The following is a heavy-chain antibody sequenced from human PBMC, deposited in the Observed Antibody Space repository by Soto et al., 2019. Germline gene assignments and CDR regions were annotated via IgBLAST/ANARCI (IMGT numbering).Heavy chain of an antibody. D-gene: IGHD3-3*01. CDR2: IYYSGST. CDR1: GGSISSGGYY. V-gene: IGHV4-31*03. Sequence: SETLSLTCTVSGGSISSGGYYWSWIRQHPGKGLEWIGYIYYSGSTYYNPSLKSRVTISVDTSKNQFSLKLSSVTAADTAVYYCARDKSETWHHYGMDVWGQGTTVTVSS. J-gene: IGHJ6*02. CDR3: ARDKSETWHHYGMDV.